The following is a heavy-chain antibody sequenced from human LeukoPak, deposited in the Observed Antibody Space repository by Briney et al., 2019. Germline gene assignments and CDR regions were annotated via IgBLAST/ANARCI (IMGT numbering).Heavy chain of an antibody. J-gene: IGHJ4*02. CDR2: INPNGGST. Sequence: ASVKVSCKASGYTFTSYYMHWVRQAPGQGLEWMGIINPNGGSTSYAQKFQGRVTMTRDTSTSTVYMELSSLRSEDTAVYYCARDRGRFLEWLLPTGFDYWGQGTLVTVSS. CDR3: ARDRGRFLEWLLPTGFDY. V-gene: IGHV1-46*01. CDR1: GYTFTSYY. D-gene: IGHD3-3*01.